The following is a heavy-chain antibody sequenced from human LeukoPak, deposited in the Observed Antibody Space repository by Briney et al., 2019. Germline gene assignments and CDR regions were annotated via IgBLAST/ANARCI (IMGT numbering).Heavy chain of an antibody. CDR1: GFTFSSCA. CDR3: KRTLDY. D-gene: IGHD1-14*01. CDR2: FSGSGGIT. Sequence: GGSLRLSCAASGFTFSSCAMNWVRQAPGKGLEWVSGFSGSGGITHYADSVRGRFTISRDNSKNTLYLQMNSLRAEDTAVYYCKRTLDYWGQGTLVTVSS. V-gene: IGHV3-23*01. J-gene: IGHJ4*02.